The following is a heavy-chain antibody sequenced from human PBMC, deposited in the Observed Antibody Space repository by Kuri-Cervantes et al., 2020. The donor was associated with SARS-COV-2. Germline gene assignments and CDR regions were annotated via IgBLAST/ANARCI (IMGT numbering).Heavy chain of an antibody. V-gene: IGHV4-59*01. CDR2: IYYSGST. CDR3: ARVSAETISGVVTSAAWFDP. CDR1: GGSISSYY. D-gene: IGHD3-3*01. Sequence: SETLSLTCTVSGGSISSYYWSWIRQPPGKGLEWIGYIYYSGSTNYNPSLKSRVTISVDTSKNQFSLKLSSVTAADTAVYYCARVSAETISGVVTSAAWFDPWGQGTLVTVSS. J-gene: IGHJ5*02.